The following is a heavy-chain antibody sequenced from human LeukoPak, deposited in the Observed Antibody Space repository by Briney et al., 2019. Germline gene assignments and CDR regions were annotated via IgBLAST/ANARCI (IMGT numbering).Heavy chain of an antibody. Sequence: SQTLSLTCVISGDSVSSNSVGWHWIRQSPSRGLEWLGRTYYRSKWYNDSAVSVKSRVTVNPDTSKNQFSLQLNSVTPEDTAVYYCARGHNYAYDYWGQGTLVTVSS. CDR3: ARGHNYAYDY. CDR1: GDSVSSNSVG. D-gene: IGHD3-16*01. V-gene: IGHV6-1*01. CDR2: TYYRSKWYN. J-gene: IGHJ4*02.